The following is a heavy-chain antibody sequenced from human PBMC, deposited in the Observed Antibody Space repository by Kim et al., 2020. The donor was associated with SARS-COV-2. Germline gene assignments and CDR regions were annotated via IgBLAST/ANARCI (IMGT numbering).Heavy chain of an antibody. D-gene: IGHD2-21*01. CDR2: ISSSSSTI. J-gene: IGHJ6*02. V-gene: IGHV3-48*02. CDR3: ARSVAYCGGDCYSSTDYGMDV. Sequence: GGSLRLSCAASGFTFSSYSMNWVHQAPGKGLEWVSYISSSSSTIYYADSVKGRFTISRDNAKNSLYLQMNSLRDEDTAVYYCARSVAYCGGDCYSSTDYGMDVWGPGTTVTVSS. CDR1: GFTFSSYS.